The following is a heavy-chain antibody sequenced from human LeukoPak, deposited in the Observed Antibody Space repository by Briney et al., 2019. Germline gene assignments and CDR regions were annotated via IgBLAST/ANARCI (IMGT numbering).Heavy chain of an antibody. CDR2: VGGRGGPRT. Sequence: GGSLRLSCAASGFPFSRYSMAWVRQAPGRGLDWVSTVGGRGGPRTFYADSVKGRFTVSRDNSRDTVYLQMNNLGTDDTAVYYCAKASGSYFGWFDPWGQGTLVTVSS. CDR1: GFPFSRYS. D-gene: IGHD1-26*01. J-gene: IGHJ5*02. V-gene: IGHV3-23*01. CDR3: AKASGSYFGWFDP.